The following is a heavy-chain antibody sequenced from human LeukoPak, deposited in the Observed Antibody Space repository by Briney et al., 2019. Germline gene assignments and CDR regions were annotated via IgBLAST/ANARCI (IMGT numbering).Heavy chain of an antibody. V-gene: IGHV4-4*07. CDR3: AREEWDLRAFDI. J-gene: IGHJ3*02. D-gene: IGHD1-26*01. CDR2: IYTSGST. CDR1: GGSIGSYY. Sequence: SETLSLTCTVSGGSIGSYYWSWIRQPAGKGLEWIGRIYTSGSTNYNPSLKSRVTISVDTSKNQFSLKLSSVTAADTAVYYCAREEWDLRAFDIWGQGTMVTVSS.